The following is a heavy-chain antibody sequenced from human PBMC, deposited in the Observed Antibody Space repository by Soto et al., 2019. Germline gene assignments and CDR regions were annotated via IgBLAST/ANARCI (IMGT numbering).Heavy chain of an antibody. CDR2: ISYDGSNK. CDR3: AKDQDDYDSSGYPDY. J-gene: IGHJ4*02. D-gene: IGHD3-22*01. CDR1: GFTFSSYG. V-gene: IGHV3-30*18. Sequence: HPGGSLRLSCAASGFTFSSYGMHWVRQAPGKGLEWVAVISYDGSNKYYADSVKGRFTFSRDNSKNTLYLQMNSLRAEDTAVYYCAKDQDDYDSSGYPDYWGQGA.